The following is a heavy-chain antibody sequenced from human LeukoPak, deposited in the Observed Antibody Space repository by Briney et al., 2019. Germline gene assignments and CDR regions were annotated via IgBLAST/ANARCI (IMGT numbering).Heavy chain of an antibody. Sequence: SQTLSLTCNISGDSVSSHTAAWNWIRQSPSRGLEWLGRTYYRSTWSTDYAVSVQGRITINPDTSRNHFSLQLSSVTPEDTAVYYCARDRGGFDSWGQGTLVTVSS. CDR3: ARDRGGFDS. V-gene: IGHV6-1*01. J-gene: IGHJ5*01. CDR1: GDSVSSHTAA. D-gene: IGHD3-10*01. CDR2: TYYRSTWST.